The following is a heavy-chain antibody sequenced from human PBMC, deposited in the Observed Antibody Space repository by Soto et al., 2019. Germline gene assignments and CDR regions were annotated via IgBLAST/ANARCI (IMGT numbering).Heavy chain of an antibody. V-gene: IGHV1-8*01. CDR1: GYTFTSYD. D-gene: IGHD3-9*01. CDR3: ASFIRYFDLPPAFAI. CDR2: MNPNSGNT. Sequence: ASVKVSCKASGYTFTSYDINWVRQATGQGLEWMGWMNPNSGNTGYAQKFQGRVTMTRNTSISTAYMELSSRRYEDTAVYYCASFIRYFDLPPAFAIWGQGLMVPVSS. J-gene: IGHJ3*02.